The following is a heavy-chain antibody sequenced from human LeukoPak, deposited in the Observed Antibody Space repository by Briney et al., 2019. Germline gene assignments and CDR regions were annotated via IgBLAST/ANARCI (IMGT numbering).Heavy chain of an antibody. CDR1: GGSFSGYY. J-gene: IGHJ4*02. CDR3: AREGYSSSLDY. CDR2: INHSGST. Sequence: SETLSLTCAVYGGSFSGYYWSWIRQPPGKGLEWIGEINHSGSTNYNPSLKSRVTISVDTSKNQFSLKLSSVTAADTAVYYCAREGYSSSLDYWGQGTPVTVSS. V-gene: IGHV4-34*01. D-gene: IGHD6-6*01.